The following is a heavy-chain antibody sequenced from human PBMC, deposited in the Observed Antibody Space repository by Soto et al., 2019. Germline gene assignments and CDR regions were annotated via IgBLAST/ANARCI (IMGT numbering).Heavy chain of an antibody. D-gene: IGHD3-16*01. CDR3: ARWGTTGGLDV. CDR1: GFTFRSYV. Sequence: QVQLVESGGCVVQPGTSLRLSCVGSGFTFRSYVIHWVRQAPGKGLEWVALTSYDGSNNFYGDSVKGRFTISRHNSRNTVELQMASLTFEDTALYYCARWGTTGGLDVWGQGTLVSVSS. V-gene: IGHV3-33*05. CDR2: TSYDGSNN. J-gene: IGHJ4*02.